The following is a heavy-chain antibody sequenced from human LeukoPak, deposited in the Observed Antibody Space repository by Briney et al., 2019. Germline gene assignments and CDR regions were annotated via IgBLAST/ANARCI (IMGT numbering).Heavy chain of an antibody. J-gene: IGHJ4*02. CDR2: ISSSGSTI. V-gene: IGHV3-11*01. Sequence: PGGSLRLSCAASGFTFSDYYMSWIRQAPGKGLEWVSYISSSGSTIYYADSVKGRFTISRDNAKNSLYLQMNSLRAEDTAVYYCARELLNRRPDTAMVVGFDYWGQGTLVTVSS. CDR1: GFTFSDYY. D-gene: IGHD5-18*01. CDR3: ARELLNRRPDTAMVVGFDY.